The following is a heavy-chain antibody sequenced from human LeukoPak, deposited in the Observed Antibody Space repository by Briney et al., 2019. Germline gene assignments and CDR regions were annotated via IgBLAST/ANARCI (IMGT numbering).Heavy chain of an antibody. CDR2: INHSGST. J-gene: IGHJ3*02. CDR3: AGGLWFGDEDAFDI. Sequence: SETLSLTCAVYGGSFSGYYWSWIRQPPGKGLEWIGEINHSGSTNYNPSLKSRVTMSVDTSKNQFSLKLSSVTAADTAVYYCAGGLWFGDEDAFDIWGQGTMVTVSS. CDR1: GGSFSGYY. V-gene: IGHV4-34*01. D-gene: IGHD3-10*01.